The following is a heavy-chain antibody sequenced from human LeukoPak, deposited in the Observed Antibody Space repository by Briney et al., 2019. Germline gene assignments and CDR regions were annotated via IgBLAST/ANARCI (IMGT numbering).Heavy chain of an antibody. CDR3: AKDLRDYYDSSGYYFQDFQH. V-gene: IGHV3-23*01. Sequence: GGSLRLSCAASGFTFSSYAMSWVRQAPGKGLEWVSAISGSGGSTYYADSVKGRFTISRDNSKNTLYLQMNSLRAEDTAVYCCAKDLRDYYDSSGYYFQDFQHWGQGTLVTVSS. J-gene: IGHJ1*01. CDR2: ISGSGGST. CDR1: GFTFSSYA. D-gene: IGHD3-22*01.